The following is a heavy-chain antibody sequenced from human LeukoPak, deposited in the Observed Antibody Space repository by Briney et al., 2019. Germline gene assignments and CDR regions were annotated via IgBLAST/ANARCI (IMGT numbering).Heavy chain of an antibody. CDR3: ARGAERYSSITNWFDP. V-gene: IGHV4-39*07. D-gene: IGHD6-13*01. CDR1: GGSISSTNYY. CDR2: IYYSGST. J-gene: IGHJ5*02. Sequence: SETLSLTCTVSGGSISSTNYYWGWIRQPPGKGLEWIGSIYYSGSTYYNPSLKSRVTISVDTSKNQFSLKLSSVTAADTAVYYCARGAERYSSITNWFDPWGQGTLVTVSS.